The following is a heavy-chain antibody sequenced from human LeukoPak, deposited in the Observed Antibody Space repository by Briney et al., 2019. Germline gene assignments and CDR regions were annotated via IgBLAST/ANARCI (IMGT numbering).Heavy chain of an antibody. J-gene: IGHJ5*02. CDR1: GGSFSGYY. V-gene: IGHV4-34*01. CDR3: ARDSTYHDFWSGYSHNWFDP. Sequence: SETLSLTCAVYGGSFSGYYWSWIRQPPGKGLEWIGEINHSGSTNYNPSLKSRVTISIDTSKNQSSLKLSSVTAADTAVYYCARDSTYHDFWSGYSHNWFDPWGQGTLVTVSS. CDR2: INHSGST. D-gene: IGHD3-3*01.